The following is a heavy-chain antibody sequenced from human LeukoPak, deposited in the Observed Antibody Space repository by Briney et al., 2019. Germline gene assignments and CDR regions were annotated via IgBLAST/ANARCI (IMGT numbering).Heavy chain of an antibody. CDR3: ARHCDYYDSSGYLGVGWFDP. CDR1: GGSISSYY. Sequence: SETLSLTCTVSGGSISSYYWSWIRQPPGKGLEWIGYIYYSGSTNYNPSLKSRVTISVDTSKNQFSLKLSSVTAADTAVYYCARHCDYYDSSGYLGVGWFDPWGQGTLVTVSS. D-gene: IGHD3-22*01. J-gene: IGHJ5*02. CDR2: IYYSGST. V-gene: IGHV4-59*08.